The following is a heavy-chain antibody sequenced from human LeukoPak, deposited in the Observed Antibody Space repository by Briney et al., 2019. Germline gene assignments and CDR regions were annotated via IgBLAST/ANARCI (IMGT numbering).Heavy chain of an antibody. J-gene: IGHJ4*02. V-gene: IGHV3-49*03. CDR2: IRSQSFRGTT. CDR3: TRARITTVVVVVTTDH. D-gene: IGHD3-22*01. Sequence: GGSLRLSCTASGLSFGDYAMNWFRQAPGKRLEWVGFIRSQSFRGTTEYAASVKGRFTISRDDSKSIAYLQMNSLKTEDTAVYYCTRARITTVVVVVTTDHWGQGVLVTFSS. CDR1: GLSFGDYA.